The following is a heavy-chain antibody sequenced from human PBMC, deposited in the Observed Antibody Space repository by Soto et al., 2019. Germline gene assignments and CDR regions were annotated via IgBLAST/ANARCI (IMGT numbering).Heavy chain of an antibody. CDR3: ARDEYSYGYNFYY. CDR1: GFTFSSYE. CDR2: ISSSGSSI. D-gene: IGHD5-18*01. J-gene: IGHJ4*02. Sequence: GGSLRLSCAASGFTFSSYEMNWVRQAPGKGLEWVSYISSSGSSIYYADSVKGRFTISRDNAKNSLYLQMNSLRAEDTAVYYCARDEYSYGYNFYYWGQGTLVTVSS. V-gene: IGHV3-48*03.